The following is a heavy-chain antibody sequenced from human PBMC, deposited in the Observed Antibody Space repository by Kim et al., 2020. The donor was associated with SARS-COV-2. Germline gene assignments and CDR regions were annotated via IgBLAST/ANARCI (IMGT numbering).Heavy chain of an antibody. V-gene: IGHV1-69*04. CDR2: IIPILGIA. Sequence: SVKVSCKASGGTFSSYAISWVRQAPGQGLEWMGRIIPILGIANYAQKFQGRVTITADKSTSTAYMELSSLRSEDTAVYYCARGPALGFGEPYHCNWGQGTLVTVSS. J-gene: IGHJ4*02. D-gene: IGHD3-10*01. CDR1: GGTFSSYA. CDR3: ARGPALGFGEPYHCN.